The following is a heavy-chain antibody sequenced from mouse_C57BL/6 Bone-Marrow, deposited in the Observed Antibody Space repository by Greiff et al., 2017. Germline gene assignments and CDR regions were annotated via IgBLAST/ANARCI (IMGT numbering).Heavy chain of an antibody. D-gene: IGHD1-1*01. CDR2: IDPENGDT. Sequence: VQLQQSGAELVRPGASVKLSCTASGFNIKDDYMHWVKQRPEQGLEWIGWIDPENGDTEYASKFQGKATITADTSSNTAYLQLSSLTSEDTAVYYCTTHSSYWYFDVWGTGTTVTVSS. V-gene: IGHV14-4*01. CDR3: TTHSSYWYFDV. J-gene: IGHJ1*03. CDR1: GFNIKDDY.